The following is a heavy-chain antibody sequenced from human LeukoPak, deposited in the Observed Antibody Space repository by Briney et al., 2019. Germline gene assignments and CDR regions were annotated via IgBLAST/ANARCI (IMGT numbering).Heavy chain of an antibody. CDR1: GYTFTSYY. J-gene: IGHJ4*02. CDR2: INPNSGGT. D-gene: IGHD2-8*02. V-gene: IGHV1-2*02. CDR3: ARLEPGDYFDY. Sequence: VASVKVSCKASGYTFTSYYMRWVRQAPGQGLEWMGWINPNSGGTNYAQKFQGRVTMTRDTSISTAYMELSRLRSDDTAVYYCARLEPGDYFDYWGQGTLVTVSS.